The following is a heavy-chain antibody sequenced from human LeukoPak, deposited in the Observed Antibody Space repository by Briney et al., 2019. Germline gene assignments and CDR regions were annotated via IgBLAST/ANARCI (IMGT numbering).Heavy chain of an antibody. D-gene: IGHD5-12*01. Sequence: PGSSLRLFCAACGFSFSSFAMHWVRQAPGKGLVWVALSPYCGNNKYYAESVKGRFTISRDNSKNTLYLQMNSLRAEDTARYYCARDENSGYDLTYYYGMDVWGQGTTVTVSS. CDR1: GFSFSSFA. V-gene: IGHV3-30-3*01. CDR3: ARDENSGYDLTYYYGMDV. CDR2: SPYCGNNK. J-gene: IGHJ6*02.